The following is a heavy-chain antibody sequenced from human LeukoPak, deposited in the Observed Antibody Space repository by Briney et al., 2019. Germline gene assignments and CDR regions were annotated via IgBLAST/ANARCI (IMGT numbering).Heavy chain of an antibody. J-gene: IGHJ2*01. D-gene: IGHD6-19*01. V-gene: IGHV5-10-1*01. CDR2: LDPSDSYT. CDR1: GYTFINYW. CDR3: ARHWVHSSDWSGDWYFDL. Sequence: GGSLRISCQGSGYTFINYWISWVRQMPGKGLEYMGRLDPSDSYTNYSPSFQGHVTISADKSISTAYLQWNTLKASDTAIYYCARHWVHSSDWSGDWYFDLWGRGTLVTVSS.